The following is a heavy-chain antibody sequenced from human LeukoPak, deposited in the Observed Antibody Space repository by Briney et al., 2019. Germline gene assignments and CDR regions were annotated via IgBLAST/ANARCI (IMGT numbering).Heavy chain of an antibody. Sequence: SVKVSCKASGGTFSSYAISWVRQAPGQGLEWMGGIIPIFGTANYAQKFQGRVTITADESTSTAYMELSSLRSEDTAVYYCARDRRDYYDSSGYYQLAGYWGQGTLVTVSS. CDR3: ARDRRDYYDSSGYYQLAGY. J-gene: IGHJ4*02. CDR1: GGTFSSYA. V-gene: IGHV1-69*13. D-gene: IGHD3-22*01. CDR2: IIPIFGTA.